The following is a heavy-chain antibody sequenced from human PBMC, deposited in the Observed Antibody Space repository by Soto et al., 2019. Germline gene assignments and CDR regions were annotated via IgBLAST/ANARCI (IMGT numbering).Heavy chain of an antibody. CDR2: IYYSGST. D-gene: IGHD6-19*01. CDR3: ARAPVQAYAGLDY. Sequence: PSETLSLTCTVSGGSISSSSYYWGWIRQPPGKGLEWIGSIYYSGSTYYNPSLKSRVTISVDTSKNQFSLKLSSVTAADTAVYYCARAPVQAYAGLDYWGQGTLVTVSS. V-gene: IGHV4-39*01. CDR1: GGSISSSSYY. J-gene: IGHJ4*02.